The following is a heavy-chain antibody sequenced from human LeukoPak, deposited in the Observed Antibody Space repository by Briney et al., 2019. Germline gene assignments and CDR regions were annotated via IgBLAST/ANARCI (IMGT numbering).Heavy chain of an antibody. CDR3: ARPNMVRGVIRSLDP. J-gene: IGHJ5*02. Sequence: SETLSLTCTVSGGSISSSRYYWGWIRQPPGKGLEWIGSIYYSGSTYYNPSLKSRVTISVDTSKNQFSLKLSSVTAADTAVYYCARPNMVRGVIRSLDPWGQGTLVTVSS. CDR2: IYYSGST. D-gene: IGHD3-10*01. CDR1: GGSISSSRYY. V-gene: IGHV4-39*01.